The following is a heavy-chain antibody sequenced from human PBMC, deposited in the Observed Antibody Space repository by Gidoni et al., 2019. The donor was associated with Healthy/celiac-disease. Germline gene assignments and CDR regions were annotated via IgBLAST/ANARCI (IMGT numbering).Heavy chain of an antibody. CDR2: ISYDGSNK. CDR1: GFTFCSYA. V-gene: IGHV3-30-3*01. J-gene: IGHJ4*02. Sequence: LVESGGGVVQPGRSLRLSCAASGFTFCSYAMHWVRQAPGKGLEWVAVISYDGSNKYYADSVKGRFTISRDNSKNTLYLQMNSLRAEDTAVYYCARDPTGWELPYFDYWGQGTLVTVSS. CDR3: ARDPTGWELPYFDY. D-gene: IGHD1-26*01.